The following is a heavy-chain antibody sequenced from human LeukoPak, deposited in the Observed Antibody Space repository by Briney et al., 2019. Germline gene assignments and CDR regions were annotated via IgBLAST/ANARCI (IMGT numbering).Heavy chain of an antibody. CDR3: ASRLEYSSSLPDV. Sequence: GASVKVSCKASGYTFTSYGISWVRQAPGQGLEWMGWISAYNGNTNYAQKFQGRVTMTRDTSISTAYMELSRLRSDDTAVYYCASRLEYSSSLPDVWGKGTTVTVSS. J-gene: IGHJ6*04. CDR1: GYTFTSYG. CDR2: ISAYNGNT. V-gene: IGHV1-18*01. D-gene: IGHD6-6*01.